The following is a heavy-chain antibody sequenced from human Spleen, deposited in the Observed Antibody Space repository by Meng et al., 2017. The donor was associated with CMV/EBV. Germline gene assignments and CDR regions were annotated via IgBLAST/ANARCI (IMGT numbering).Heavy chain of an antibody. D-gene: IGHD6-19*01. CDR1: GSIFTRFY. CDR2: VDPTSGGT. V-gene: IGHV1-2*02. CDR3: ARKATYSSGWDYYFDS. J-gene: IGHJ4*02. Sequence: SGSIFTRFYMHCVRQAPGLGLEWMGCVDPTSGGTHYAHKFQGRVTMTRDTTISTAYMELTRLKSDDTAVSYCARKATYSSGWDYYFDSWGQGALVTVSS.